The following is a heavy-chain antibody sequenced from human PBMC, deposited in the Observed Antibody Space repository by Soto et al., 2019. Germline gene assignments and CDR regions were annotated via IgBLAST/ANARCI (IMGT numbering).Heavy chain of an antibody. V-gene: IGHV4-39*01. D-gene: IGHD5-18*01. CDR1: GWPISTSPNY. J-gene: IGHJ6*02. Sequence: ASENLSLTSSVSGWPISTSPNYWGWVRPSPGKGLKWVGSMTYGGGTAYYNSSLKSRVTISVDTAKNQFSLKVASVTAADTAVYFCARGKPSGYRFGPRNFFYYGLDVWGPGTTVTVSS. CDR2: MTYGGGT. CDR3: ARGKPSGYRFGPRNFFYYGLDV.